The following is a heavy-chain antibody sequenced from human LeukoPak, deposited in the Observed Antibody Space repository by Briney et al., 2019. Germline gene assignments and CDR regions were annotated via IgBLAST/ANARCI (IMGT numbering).Heavy chain of an antibody. V-gene: IGHV3-11*01. CDR2: ISSSGSTI. D-gene: IGHD3-3*01. CDR3: ARENRNYDFWSGPSSNWFDP. CDR1: GFTFSDYY. J-gene: IGHJ5*02. Sequence: GGSLRLSCAASGFTFSDYYMSWIRQAPGKGLEWVSYISSSGSTIYYADSVKGRFTISRDNAKNSLYLQMNSLRAEDTAVYYCARENRNYDFWSGPSSNWFDPWGQGILVTVSS.